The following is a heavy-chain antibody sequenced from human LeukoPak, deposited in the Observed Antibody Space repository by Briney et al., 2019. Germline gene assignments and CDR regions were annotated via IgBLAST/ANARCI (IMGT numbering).Heavy chain of an antibody. Sequence: ASVKVSCKASGGTFISYAISWVRQAPGQGLEWMGGIIPIFGTANYAQKFQGRVTITADESTSTAYMELSSLRSEDTAVYYCATPPAYCSSTSCYYFDYWGQGTLVTVSS. V-gene: IGHV1-69*13. D-gene: IGHD2-2*01. CDR2: IIPIFGTA. CDR1: GGTFISYA. CDR3: ATPPAYCSSTSCYYFDY. J-gene: IGHJ4*02.